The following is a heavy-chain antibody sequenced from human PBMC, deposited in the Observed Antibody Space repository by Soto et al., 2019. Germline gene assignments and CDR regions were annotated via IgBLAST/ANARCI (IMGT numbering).Heavy chain of an antibody. V-gene: IGHV4-59*08. J-gene: IGHJ3*02. Sequence: PSVTLSRTCTVSGGASPRYYWSWMGESPGKGLEWIGYIYYSGSTNYNPSLKSRVTISVDTSKNQFSLKLSSVTAADTAVYYCARRGGYDWERSPLDAFDIWGQGTMVT. CDR3: ARRGGYDWERSPLDAFDI. CDR1: GGASPRYY. D-gene: IGHD5-12*01. CDR2: IYYSGST.